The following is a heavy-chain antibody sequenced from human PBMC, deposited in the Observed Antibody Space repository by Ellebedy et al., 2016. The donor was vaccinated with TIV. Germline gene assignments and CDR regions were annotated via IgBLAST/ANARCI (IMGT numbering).Heavy chain of an antibody. Sequence: ASVQVSCKTSAYIFTAYYIHWVRQAPGQGLEWMGWINPDSGGTNFPQKFQGRVTMTRHTSVNTVYMELSRQQSDDTAVYYCARVLRATSGMDVWGQGTTVTVS. CDR1: AYIFTAYY. J-gene: IGHJ6*02. CDR2: INPDSGGT. V-gene: IGHV1-2*02. D-gene: IGHD4/OR15-4a*01. CDR3: ARVLRATSGMDV.